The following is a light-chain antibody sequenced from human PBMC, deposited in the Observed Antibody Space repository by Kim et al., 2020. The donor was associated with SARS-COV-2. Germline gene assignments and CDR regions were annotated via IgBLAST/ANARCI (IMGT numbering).Light chain of an antibody. CDR2: AAY. V-gene: IGKV1-8*01. CDR1: QGISSY. Sequence: ATRGDSVTITCRASQGISSYLAWYQQEPGKAPKLLIYAAYTLQSGVPSRFSGSGSGTDFTLTISCLQSEDFATYYCQQYYSYPFTFGPGTKVDIK. CDR3: QQYYSYPFT. J-gene: IGKJ3*01.